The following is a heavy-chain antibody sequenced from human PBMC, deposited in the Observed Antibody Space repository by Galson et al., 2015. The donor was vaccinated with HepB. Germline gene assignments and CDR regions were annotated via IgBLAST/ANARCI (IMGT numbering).Heavy chain of an antibody. J-gene: IGHJ2*01. CDR1: GFTFSSYA. CDR2: ISGSGGST. V-gene: IGHV3-23*01. Sequence: SLRLSCAASGFTFSSYAMSWVRQAPGKGLEWVSAISGSGGSTYYADSVKGRFTISRDNSKNTLYLQMNSLRAEDTAVYYCAKDNTAYYYDSSGYYNPYWYFDLWGRGTLVTVSS. CDR3: AKDNTAYYYDSSGYYNPYWYFDL. D-gene: IGHD3-22*01.